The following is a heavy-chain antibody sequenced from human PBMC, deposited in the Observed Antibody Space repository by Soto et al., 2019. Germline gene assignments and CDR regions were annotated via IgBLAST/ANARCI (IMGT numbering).Heavy chain of an antibody. CDR2: IYYSGST. CDR3: ARAGHSSSSEGANWFDP. Sequence: PSETLSLTCTVPGGSISSGGYYWSWIRQHPGKGLEWIGYIYYSGSTYYNPSLKSRVTISVDTSKNQFSLNLSSVTAADTAVYYCARAGHSSSSEGANWFDPWGQGTLVTVSS. CDR1: GGSISSGGYY. V-gene: IGHV4-31*03. J-gene: IGHJ5*02. D-gene: IGHD6-6*01.